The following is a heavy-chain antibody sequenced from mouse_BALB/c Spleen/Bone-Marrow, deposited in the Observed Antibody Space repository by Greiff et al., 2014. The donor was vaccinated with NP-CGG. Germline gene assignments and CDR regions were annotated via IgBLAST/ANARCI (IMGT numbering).Heavy chain of an antibody. Sequence: QVQLKESGAKLVRPGVSVKISCKGSGYTFTDHAIHWVKRSHAKSLEWIGVISGYYGDAIYNQKFKGKATMTVDKSSSTAYMELARLTSEDSAIYYRARTRKVRNANDYWGQGTSVTVSS. J-gene: IGHJ4*01. CDR2: ISGYYGDA. CDR3: ARTRKVRNANDY. CDR1: GYTFTDHA. D-gene: IGHD1-1*01. V-gene: IGHV1S137*01.